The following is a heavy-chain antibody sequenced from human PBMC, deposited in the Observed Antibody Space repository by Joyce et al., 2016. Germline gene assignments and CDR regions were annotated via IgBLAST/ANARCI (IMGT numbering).Heavy chain of an antibody. CDR2: IHLGDSET. D-gene: IGHD6-19*01. J-gene: IGHJ4*02. CDR3: ARHVPVAGYYDF. CDR1: GYTLTDYW. V-gene: IGHV5-51*01. Sequence: EVQLVQSGPEAKKPGEYLKISCTTSGYTLTDYWIGWVRQMPGKGLEWIGIIHLGDSETKYSPAFQGQVTFSADRSISTAYLQLTSLKSSDTAIYYCARHVPVAGYYDFWGQGTLVSVSS.